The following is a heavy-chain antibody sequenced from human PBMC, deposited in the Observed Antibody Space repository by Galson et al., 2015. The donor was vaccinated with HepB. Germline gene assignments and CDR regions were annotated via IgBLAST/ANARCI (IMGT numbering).Heavy chain of an antibody. CDR3: ANLGYCSGGSCYHSNYYYGMDV. D-gene: IGHD2-15*01. V-gene: IGHV3-30*18. CDR1: GFTFSSYG. CDR2: ISYDGSNK. J-gene: IGHJ6*02. Sequence: SLRLSCAASGFTFSSYGMHWVRQAPGKGLEWVAVISYDGSNKYYADSVKGRFTISRDNSKNTLYLQMNSLRAEDTAVYYCANLGYCSGGSCYHSNYYYGMDVWGQGTTVTVSS.